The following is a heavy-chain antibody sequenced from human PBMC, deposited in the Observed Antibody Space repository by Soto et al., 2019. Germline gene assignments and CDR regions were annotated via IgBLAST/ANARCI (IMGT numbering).Heavy chain of an antibody. J-gene: IGHJ6*02. CDR1: GFTFSSCA. CDR2: ISYDGSNK. V-gene: IGHV3-30-3*01. D-gene: IGHD1-1*01. Sequence: WGSLRLSCAASGFTFSSCAMHWVRQAPGKGLEGVAFISYDGSNKYYADSVKGRFTISRDNSKNTLYLQMNSLRAEDTAVYYCAREDDLGHGMHXWGQGTTVTVS. CDR3: AREDDLGHGMHX.